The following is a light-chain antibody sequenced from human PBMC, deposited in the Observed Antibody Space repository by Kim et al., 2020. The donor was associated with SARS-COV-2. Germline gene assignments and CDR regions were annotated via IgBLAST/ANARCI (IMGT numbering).Light chain of an antibody. CDR3: QQYKTWPL. V-gene: IGKV3-15*01. Sequence: FVVPGERVTLSCRASQSVGSYLAWYQQKPGQAPRLLIYGASTRDSDIPARFTGRGSGTEFTLTISSLQSEDVAIYYCQQYKTWPLFGQGTKVEIK. J-gene: IGKJ1*01. CDR1: QSVGSY. CDR2: GAS.